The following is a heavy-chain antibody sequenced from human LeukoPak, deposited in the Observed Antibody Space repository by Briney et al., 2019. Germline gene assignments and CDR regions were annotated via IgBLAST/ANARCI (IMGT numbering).Heavy chain of an antibody. CDR3: ARLVRGPNDAFDI. Sequence: SSETLSLTCTVSGGSISSGDYYWSWIRQPPGRGLEWIGYIYYSGSTYYNPSLKSRVTISVDTSKNQFSLKLSSVTAADTAVYYCARLVRGPNDAFDIWGQGTMVTVSS. J-gene: IGHJ3*02. CDR2: IYYSGST. CDR1: GGSISSGDYY. V-gene: IGHV4-30-4*01. D-gene: IGHD3-10*01.